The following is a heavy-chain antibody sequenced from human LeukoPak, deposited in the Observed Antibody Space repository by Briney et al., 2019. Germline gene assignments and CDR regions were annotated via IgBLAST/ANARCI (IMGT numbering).Heavy chain of an antibody. J-gene: IGHJ4*02. Sequence: GGSLRLSCAASGFTFSSYGMHWVRQAPGKGLEWVAVISYDGSNKYYADSVKGRFTISRDNSKNTLYLQMNSLRAEDTAVYYCAKDTQLELPDYWGQGTLVTVYS. V-gene: IGHV3-30*18. CDR2: ISYDGSNK. CDR1: GFTFSSYG. D-gene: IGHD1-7*01. CDR3: AKDTQLELPDY.